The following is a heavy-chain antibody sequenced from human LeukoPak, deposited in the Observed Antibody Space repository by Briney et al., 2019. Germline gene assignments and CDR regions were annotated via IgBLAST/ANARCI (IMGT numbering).Heavy chain of an antibody. Sequence: PGGSLRLSCAASGFTVSSNYMSWVRQAPGKGLERVSVIYSGGSTYYADSVKGRFTISRDNSKNTLYLQMNSRRAEDTAVYYCARVEQQLVVYWGQGTLVTVSS. CDR1: GFTVSSNY. V-gene: IGHV3-66*01. CDR2: IYSGGST. CDR3: ARVEQQLVVY. J-gene: IGHJ4*02. D-gene: IGHD6-13*01.